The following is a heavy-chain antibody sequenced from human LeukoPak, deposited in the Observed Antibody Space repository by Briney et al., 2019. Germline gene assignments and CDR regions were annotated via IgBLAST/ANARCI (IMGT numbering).Heavy chain of an antibody. Sequence: SETLSLTCTVSGGSISRHYWSWIRQPPGRGLEGIGYIYYSGSTNYHPSHKSRVTISVDTSKNQFSLKLSSVTAADTAAYYRARAIAVAGTWAFDIWGQGTMVTVSS. J-gene: IGHJ3*02. CDR3: ARAIAVAGTWAFDI. CDR2: IYYSGST. D-gene: IGHD6-19*01. V-gene: IGHV4-59*11. CDR1: GGSISRHY.